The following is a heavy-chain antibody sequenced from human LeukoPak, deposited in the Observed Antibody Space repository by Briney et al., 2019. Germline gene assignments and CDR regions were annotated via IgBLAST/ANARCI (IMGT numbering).Heavy chain of an antibody. CDR2: IIPIFGTA. Sequence: GASVKVSCKASGGTFSSYAVSWVRQAPGQGLEWMGGIIPIFGTANYAQKFQGRVTITADESTSTAYMELSSLRSVDTAVYYCAGSALGYCSSTSCYSWFDPWGQGTLVTVSS. D-gene: IGHD2-2*01. V-gene: IGHV1-69*13. J-gene: IGHJ5*02. CDR1: GGTFSSYA. CDR3: AGSALGYCSSTSCYSWFDP.